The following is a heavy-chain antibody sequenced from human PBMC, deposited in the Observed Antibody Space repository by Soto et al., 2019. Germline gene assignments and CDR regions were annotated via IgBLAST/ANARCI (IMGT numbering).Heavy chain of an antibody. Sequence: EVQLVESGGGLVKPGGSLRLSCAASGFTFSNAWMNWVRQAPGKGLEWVGGIKSKTDGGTTDYAAPVKGRFTITRDDSKNTQYPQKHSLKTEETAVYYCSTGWQHWGRLGGIDFWGQGTTVTVSS. CDR2: IKSKTDGGTT. J-gene: IGHJ6*02. CDR1: GFTFSNAW. CDR3: STGWQHWGRLGGIDF. V-gene: IGHV3-15*07. D-gene: IGHD7-27*01.